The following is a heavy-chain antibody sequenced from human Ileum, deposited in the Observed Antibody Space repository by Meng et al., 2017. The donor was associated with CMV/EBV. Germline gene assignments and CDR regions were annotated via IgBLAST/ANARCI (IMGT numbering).Heavy chain of an antibody. CDR2: IRQVGEET. Sequence: MGGVRQARGKGLEWVAAIRQVGEETYEGDSVKGRVTIARDNGNKILFLQMSILRVEDTVIYYCARGGFSGMFRASEPADWLDPWGRGTLVTVSS. CDR3: ARGGFSGMFRASEPADWLDP. V-gene: IGHV3-7*01. D-gene: IGHD3-10*01. J-gene: IGHJ5*02.